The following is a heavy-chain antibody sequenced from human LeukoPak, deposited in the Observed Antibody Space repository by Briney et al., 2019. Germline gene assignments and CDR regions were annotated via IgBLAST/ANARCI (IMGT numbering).Heavy chain of an antibody. CDR2: IYYSGST. Sequence: PSETLSLTCTVSGGSISSSTYYWGWIRQPPGKGLEWIGSIYYSGSTYYNPSLKSRVTISVDTSKNQFSLRLSSVTAADTAVYYCARLADCSSTRCYDYWGQGTLVTVSS. V-gene: IGHV4-39*01. CDR3: ARLADCSSTRCYDY. D-gene: IGHD2-2*01. CDR1: GGSISSSTYY. J-gene: IGHJ4*02.